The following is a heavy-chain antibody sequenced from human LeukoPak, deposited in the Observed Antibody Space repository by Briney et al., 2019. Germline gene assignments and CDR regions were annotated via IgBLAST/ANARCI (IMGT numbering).Heavy chain of an antibody. D-gene: IGHD2-2*01. CDR3: AREVHCSSTSCYLHYYYGMDV. J-gene: IGHJ6*02. CDR2: VSSSSSYI. Sequence: PGGSLRLSCAASGFTFSSYSMNWVRQAPGKGLEWVSSVSSSSSYIYYADSVKGRFTISRDNAKNPLYLQMNSLRAEDTAVYYCAREVHCSSTSCYLHYYYGMDVWGQGTTVTVSS. CDR1: GFTFSSYS. V-gene: IGHV3-21*01.